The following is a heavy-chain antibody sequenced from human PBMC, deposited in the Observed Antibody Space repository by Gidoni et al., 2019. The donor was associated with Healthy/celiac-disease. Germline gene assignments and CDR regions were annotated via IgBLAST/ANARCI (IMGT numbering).Heavy chain of an antibody. D-gene: IGHD3-22*01. CDR2: ISYDGSNK. Sequence: QLQLVESGGGVVQPGRSLRLSCAASGFTFSSYGMHWVRQAPGKGLEGVAVISYDGSNKYYADSVKGRFTIARDNSKNTLYLQMNSLRAEDTAVYYCAKSWGYYDSSGSPFDYWGQGTLVTVSS. CDR1: GFTFSSYG. V-gene: IGHV3-30*18. J-gene: IGHJ4*02. CDR3: AKSWGYYDSSGSPFDY.